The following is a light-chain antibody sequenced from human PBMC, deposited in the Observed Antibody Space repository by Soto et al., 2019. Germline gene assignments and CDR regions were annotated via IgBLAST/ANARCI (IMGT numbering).Light chain of an antibody. CDR3: QQLNSYPFT. CDR2: AAS. CDR1: QGISSY. J-gene: IGKJ3*01. Sequence: DIQLTQSPSFLSASVGDRVTITCRASQGISSYLAWYQQKPGKAPKLLIYAASTLQSGVPSRFSGSGSGTEFSLPNMSLQSEYFSTYYCQQLNSYPFTFGPGTKVDIK. V-gene: IGKV1-9*01.